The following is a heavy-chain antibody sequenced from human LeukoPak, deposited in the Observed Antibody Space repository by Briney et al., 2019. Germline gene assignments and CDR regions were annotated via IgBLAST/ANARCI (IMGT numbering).Heavy chain of an antibody. D-gene: IGHD3-3*02. J-gene: IGHJ6*02. V-gene: IGHV3-53*01. CDR2: IYSGGST. CDR3: ARATPSIHYGMDV. CDR1: GFTVSSNY. Sequence: GGSLRLSCVASGFTVSSNYMSWVRQAPGKGLEWVSVIYSGGSTFYADSVKGRFTISRDNSKNTLYLQMNSLRAEDTAVYYCARATPSIHYGMDVWGQGTTVTVSS.